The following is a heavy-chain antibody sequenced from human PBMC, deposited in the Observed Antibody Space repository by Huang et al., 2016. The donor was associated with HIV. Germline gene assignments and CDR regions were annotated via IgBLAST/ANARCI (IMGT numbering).Heavy chain of an antibody. CDR2: IYTSGST. J-gene: IGHJ3*02. CDR3: ARINYYDSSGYHNAFDI. Sequence: QVRLQESGPGLVKPSQTLSLACTVSGGSISSDTYHWSWSRQPAGKGLDWIGHIYTSGSTNYSPSLKSRVTISVDTSKNQFSLRLKSVTAADTAIYYCARINYYDSSGYHNAFDIWGQGTMVTVSS. V-gene: IGHV4-61*09. D-gene: IGHD3-22*01. CDR1: GGSISSDTYH.